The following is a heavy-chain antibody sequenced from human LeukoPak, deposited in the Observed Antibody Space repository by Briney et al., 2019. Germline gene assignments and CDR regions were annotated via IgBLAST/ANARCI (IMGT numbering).Heavy chain of an antibody. CDR1: GGSFSGYY. Sequence: KASETLSLTCAVYGGSFSGYYWSWLRQPPGKGLEWIGEINHSGSTNYNPSLKSRVTISVDTSKNQFSLKLSSVTAADTAVYYCARGVRAARRSKNSRSRLIYYMDVWGKGTTVTVSS. CDR3: ARGVRAARRSKNSRSRLIYYMDV. V-gene: IGHV4-34*01. J-gene: IGHJ6*03. CDR2: INHSGST. D-gene: IGHD6-6*01.